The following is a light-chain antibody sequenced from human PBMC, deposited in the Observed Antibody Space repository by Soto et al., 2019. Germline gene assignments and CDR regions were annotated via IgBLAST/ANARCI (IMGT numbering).Light chain of an antibody. CDR3: KQLTSFPIT. J-gene: IGKJ5*01. V-gene: IGKV1-5*01. CDR2: AAS. Sequence: DIQMTQSPSTLSASVGERVTITCRASQSVSNWLAWYQQKPGKAPKLLIYAASTLQSGVPSRFSGSGSGTEFTLTISSLQPEDFAAYYCKQLTSFPITFGQGTRLEI. CDR1: QSVSNW.